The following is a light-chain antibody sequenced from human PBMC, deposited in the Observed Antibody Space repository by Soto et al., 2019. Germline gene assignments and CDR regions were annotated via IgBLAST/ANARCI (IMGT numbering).Light chain of an antibody. V-gene: IGKV1-17*01. CDR3: LQHNSYPWT. J-gene: IGKJ1*01. Sequence: TQLTQSPSSLSASVGDRVTITCRASQGISSYLAWYQQKPGKAPKRLIYAASSLQSGVPSRFSGSGSGTEFTLTISSLQPEDFATYYCLQHNSYPWTFGQGTKVDI. CDR1: QGISSY. CDR2: AAS.